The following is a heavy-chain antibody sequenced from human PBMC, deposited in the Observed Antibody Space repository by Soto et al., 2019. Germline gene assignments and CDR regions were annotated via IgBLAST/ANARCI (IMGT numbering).Heavy chain of an antibody. J-gene: IGHJ6*02. CDR3: ARDIRQWLVVSNYYYGMDV. V-gene: IGHV3-21*01. Sequence: GGSLRLSCAASGFTFSSYSMNWVRQAPGKGLEWVSSISSSSSYIYYADSVKGRFTISRDNAKNSLYLQMNSLRAEDTAVYYCARDIRQWLVVSNYYYGMDVWGQGTTVTVSS. CDR1: GFTFSSYS. CDR2: ISSSSSYI. D-gene: IGHD6-19*01.